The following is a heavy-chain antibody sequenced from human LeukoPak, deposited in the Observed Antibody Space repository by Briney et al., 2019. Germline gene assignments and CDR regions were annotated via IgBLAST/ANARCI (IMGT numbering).Heavy chain of an antibody. CDR2: IYTSGST. D-gene: IGHD4-11*01. Sequence: SETLSLTCTVSGGSISSYYWSWIRQPAGKGLEWIGRIYTSGSTNYNPSLKSRVTMSVDTSKNPFSLKLGSVTAAATAVYYCARDGSNYAALDYWGQGTLVTVSS. J-gene: IGHJ4*02. CDR3: ARDGSNYAALDY. CDR1: GGSISSYY. V-gene: IGHV4-4*07.